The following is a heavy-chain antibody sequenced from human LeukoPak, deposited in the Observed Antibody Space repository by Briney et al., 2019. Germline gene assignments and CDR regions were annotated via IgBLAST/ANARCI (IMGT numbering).Heavy chain of an antibody. V-gene: IGHV3-23*01. CDR3: ATPRFRDGYNYDARWFDP. J-gene: IGHJ5*02. CDR2: ISGSGGST. Sequence: GGSLRLSCAASGFTFSSYAMSWVRQAPGKGLEWVSAISGSGGSTYYADSVKGRFTISRDNSKNTLYLQMNSLRAEDTAVYYCATPRFRDGYNYDARWFDPWGQGTLVTVSS. CDR1: GFTFSSYA. D-gene: IGHD5-24*01.